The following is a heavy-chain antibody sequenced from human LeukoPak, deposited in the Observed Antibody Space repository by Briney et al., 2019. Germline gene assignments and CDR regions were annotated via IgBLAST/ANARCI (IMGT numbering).Heavy chain of an antibody. J-gene: IGHJ4*02. CDR2: VSWNSGSI. CDR1: GFTFSSYA. Sequence: GGSLRPSCAASGFTFSSYAMIWVRQAPGKGLEWVSGVSWNSGSIAYADSVKGRFTISRDNAKNSLYLQMNNLRPEDTALYYCAKDGRELLRWCDYWGQGTLVTVSS. D-gene: IGHD1-7*01. V-gene: IGHV3-9*01. CDR3: AKDGRELLRWCDY.